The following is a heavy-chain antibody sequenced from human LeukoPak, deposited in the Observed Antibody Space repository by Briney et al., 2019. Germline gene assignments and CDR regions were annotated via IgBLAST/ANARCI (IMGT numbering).Heavy chain of an antibody. CDR2: INPNSGGT. CDR3: ARVSLPRFSRGAEYSSSNWFDP. D-gene: IGHD6-13*01. CDR1: GYTFTGYY. Sequence: GASVKVSCKASGYTFTGYYMHWVRQAPGQGLEWMGWINPNSGGTNYAQKLQGRVTMTTDTSTSTAYMELRSLRSDDTAVYYCARVSLPRFSRGAEYSSSNWFDPWGQGTLVTVSS. V-gene: IGHV1-2*02. J-gene: IGHJ5*02.